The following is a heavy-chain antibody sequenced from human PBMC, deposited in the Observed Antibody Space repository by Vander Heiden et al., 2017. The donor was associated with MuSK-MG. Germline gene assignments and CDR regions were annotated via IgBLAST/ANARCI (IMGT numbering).Heavy chain of an antibody. D-gene: IGHD2-21*01. J-gene: IGHJ4*02. CDR2: LKSKFDGGTA. Sequence: EVQLVESGGGLVKPGGSLTPSCAASGFSFSHAWRTWVGQAPGKGLEWVGRLKSKFDGGTADYGAPVKGRFTISRDDVKNTLYLQMNSLKPEDTAVYFCTHSRGGGAYDFDYWGQGTLVTVSS. CDR3: THSRGGGAYDFDY. V-gene: IGHV3-15*01. CDR1: GFSFSHAW.